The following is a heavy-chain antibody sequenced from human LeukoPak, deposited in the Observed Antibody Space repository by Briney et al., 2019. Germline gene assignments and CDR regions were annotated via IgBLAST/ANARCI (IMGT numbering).Heavy chain of an antibody. Sequence: PSETLPLTCTVSGGSISSCGFFWGWIRQPPGKGPEWIGSVYYDGVTYYNPSLNSRVTISEDTSKNQFYLNLSSVTAADTAVFYCARENSGSYREFDYWGQGTLVTVSS. CDR1: GGSISSCGFF. D-gene: IGHD1-26*01. V-gene: IGHV4-39*07. CDR2: VYYDGVT. J-gene: IGHJ4*02. CDR3: ARENSGSYREFDY.